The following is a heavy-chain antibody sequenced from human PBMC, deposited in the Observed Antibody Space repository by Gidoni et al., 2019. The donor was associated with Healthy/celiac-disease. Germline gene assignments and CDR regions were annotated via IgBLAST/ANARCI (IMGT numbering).Heavy chain of an antibody. CDR1: GGPISSSSYY. CDR3: ARHGLELANFDY. V-gene: IGHV4-39*01. D-gene: IGHD1-7*01. CDR2: IYYSGST. J-gene: IGHJ4*02. Sequence: QLQLQESGPGLVKPSETLSLTCTVPGGPISSSSYYWGWIREPPGKGLEWIGSIYYSGSTDYNPSLKSRVTISVDTSKNQFSLKLSSVTAADTAVYYCARHGLELANFDYWGQGTLVTVSS.